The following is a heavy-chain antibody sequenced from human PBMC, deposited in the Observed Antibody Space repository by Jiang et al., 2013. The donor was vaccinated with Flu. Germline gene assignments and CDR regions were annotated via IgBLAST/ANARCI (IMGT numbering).Heavy chain of an antibody. CDR1: GGTFSSYA. CDR3: ATPYRHRRNIVVVPAAMPVSYYGMDV. Sequence: SGAEVKKPGSSVKVSCKASGGTFSSYAISWVRQAPGQGLEWMGGIIPIFGIANYAQKFQGRVTITADESTSTAYMELSSLRSEDTAVYYCATPYRHRRNIVVVPAAMPVSYYGMDVWGQGTTV. CDR2: IIPIFGIA. D-gene: IGHD2-2*01. J-gene: IGHJ6*02. V-gene: IGHV1-69*01.